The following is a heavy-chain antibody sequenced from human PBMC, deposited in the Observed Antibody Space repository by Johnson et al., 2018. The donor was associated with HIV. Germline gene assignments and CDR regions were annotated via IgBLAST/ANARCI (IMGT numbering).Heavy chain of an antibody. Sequence: QMLLVESGGGVVQPGRSLRLSCAASGFTFSSYAMHWVRQAPGKGLEWVAVISYDGSNKYYADSVKGRFTISRDNSKNTQYLQMNSLRAEDTAVYYCASRYTVDAFDIWGQGTMVTVSS. J-gene: IGHJ3*02. CDR3: ASRYTVDAFDI. CDR1: GFTFSSYA. V-gene: IGHV3-30*04. D-gene: IGHD1-1*01. CDR2: ISYDGSNK.